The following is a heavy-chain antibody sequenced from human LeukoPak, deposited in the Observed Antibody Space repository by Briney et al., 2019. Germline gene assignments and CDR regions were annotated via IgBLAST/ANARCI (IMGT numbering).Heavy chain of an antibody. Sequence: PGGSLRLSCAASGFTFSSYAMSWVRQAPGKGLEWVSGVSGSGGNIHYADSVKGRFTISRDNSKNTLYLQMNSLRAEDTAVYYCAASLPNIVVVPATKGPSGYWGQGALVTVSS. J-gene: IGHJ4*02. D-gene: IGHD2-2*01. CDR2: VSGSGGNI. V-gene: IGHV3-23*01. CDR1: GFTFSSYA. CDR3: AASLPNIVVVPATKGPSGY.